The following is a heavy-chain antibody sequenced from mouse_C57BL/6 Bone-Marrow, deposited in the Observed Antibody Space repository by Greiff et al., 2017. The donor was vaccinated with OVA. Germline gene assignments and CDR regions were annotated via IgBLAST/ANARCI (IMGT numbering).Heavy chain of an antibody. CDR3: ARPHYYGSSFYYAMDY. V-gene: IGHV1-50*01. Sequence: QVQLQQPGAELVKPGASVKLSCKASGYTFTSYWMQWVKQRPGQGLEWIGEIDPSDSYTNYNQKFKGKATLTVDTSSSTAYMQLSSLTSEDSAVYYGARPHYYGSSFYYAMDYWGQGTSVTVSS. CDR2: IDPSDSYT. D-gene: IGHD1-1*01. CDR1: GYTFTSYW. J-gene: IGHJ4*01.